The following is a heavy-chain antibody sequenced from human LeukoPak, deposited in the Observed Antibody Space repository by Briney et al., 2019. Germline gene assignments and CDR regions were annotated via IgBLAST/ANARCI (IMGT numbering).Heavy chain of an antibody. CDR1: GFSFTSSA. V-gene: IGHV1-58*02. D-gene: IGHD2-21*02. CDR2: IVVGSGNT. CDR3: AAGGSVTDYYYYYYMDV. Sequence: SVKVSCKASGFSFTSSAMQWVRQARGQRLEWIGWIVVGSGNTNYAQKFQERVTITRDMSTSTVYMELSSLRSADTAVYYCAAGGSVTDYYYYYYMDVWGKGTTVTVSS. J-gene: IGHJ6*03.